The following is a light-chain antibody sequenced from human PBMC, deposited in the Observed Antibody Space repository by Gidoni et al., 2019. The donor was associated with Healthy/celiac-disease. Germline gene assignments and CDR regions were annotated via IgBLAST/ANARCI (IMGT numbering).Light chain of an antibody. CDR3: MQALQTPWT. CDR2: VVS. J-gene: IGKJ1*01. CDR1: QSLLHSNGYNY. V-gene: IGKV2-28*01. Sequence: IVMTQSPLPLLVTPGEPASLTCRPSQSLLHSNGYNYLDWYLQKPGQSPQLLIYVVSNRASGVPYRFSGIGSGTDVTLKISRVEAEDVGVYYCMQALQTPWTFGQGTKVEIK.